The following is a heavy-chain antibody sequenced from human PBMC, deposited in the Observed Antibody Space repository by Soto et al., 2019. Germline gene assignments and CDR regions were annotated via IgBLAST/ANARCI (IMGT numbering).Heavy chain of an antibody. CDR1: GGSISSSNW. CDR3: ARAGLDYYDSSGYSDAFDI. CDR2: IYHSGST. Sequence: QVQLQESGPGLVKPSGTLSLTCAVSGGSISSSNWWRWVRQPPGKGLEWIGEIYHSGSTNYNPSLTGRVSISVDKSKNQFSLKLSSVTAADTAVYYCARAGLDYYDSSGYSDAFDIWGQGTMVTVSS. D-gene: IGHD3-22*01. V-gene: IGHV4-4*02. J-gene: IGHJ3*02.